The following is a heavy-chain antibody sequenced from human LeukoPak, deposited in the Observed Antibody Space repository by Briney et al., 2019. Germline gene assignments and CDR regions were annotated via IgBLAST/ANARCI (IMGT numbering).Heavy chain of an antibody. Sequence: SETLSLTCSVSGGSISSGYYYWGWIRQPPGKGLEWIGSIYYSGSTSYNPSLKSRLTISVDSSKNQFSLELTSVTAADSAVYYSAGQLYDFSSGYYRGGFYYMDVWGKGTTVTVSS. CDR1: GGSISSGYYY. CDR3: AGQLYDFSSGYYRGGFYYMDV. CDR2: IYYSGST. V-gene: IGHV4-39*07. D-gene: IGHD3-3*01. J-gene: IGHJ6*03.